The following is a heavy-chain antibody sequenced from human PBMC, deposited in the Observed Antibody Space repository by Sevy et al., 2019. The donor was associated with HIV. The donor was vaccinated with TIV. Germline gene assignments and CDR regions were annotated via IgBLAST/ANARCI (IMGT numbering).Heavy chain of an antibody. Sequence: GGSLRLSCAASGFTFSSYDMHWVRQATGKGLEWVSAIGTAGDTYYPGSVKGRFTISRENAKNSLYLQMNSLRAGDTAVYYCARGGGSGWSNRFDSWGQGTLVTVSS. CDR2: IGTAGDT. CDR3: ARGGGSGWSNRFDS. D-gene: IGHD6-19*01. CDR1: GFTFSSYD. J-gene: IGHJ4*02. V-gene: IGHV3-13*01.